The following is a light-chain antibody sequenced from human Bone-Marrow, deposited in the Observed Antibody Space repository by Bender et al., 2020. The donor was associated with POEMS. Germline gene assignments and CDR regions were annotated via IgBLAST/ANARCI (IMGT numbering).Light chain of an antibody. J-gene: IGLJ2*01. CDR2: QNR. V-gene: IGLV3-1*01. CDR1: ALPKKY. Sequence: SYELTQPPSVSVSPGQTARITCSGDALPKKYAYWYQQKSGQSPVVVIFQNRKRPSRIPERFSGSNSGNTATLTISGTQTVDEADYYCQSYDSSLSGSVFGGGTKLTVL. CDR3: QSYDSSLSGSV.